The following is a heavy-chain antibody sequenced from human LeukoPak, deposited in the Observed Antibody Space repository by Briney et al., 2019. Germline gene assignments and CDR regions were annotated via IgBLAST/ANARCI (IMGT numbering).Heavy chain of an antibody. V-gene: IGHV3-23*01. CDR3: AKEAAFGHSSSWYYFDY. J-gene: IGHJ4*02. CDR2: ISGSGGST. CDR1: GFTFSSYA. Sequence: SGGSLRLSCAASGFTFSSYAMSWVRQAPGKGLEWVSAISGSGGSTYYADSVKGRFTISRDNSKNTLYLQMNSLRAEDTAVYYCAKEAAFGHSSSWYYFDYWGQGTLVTVSS. D-gene: IGHD6-13*01.